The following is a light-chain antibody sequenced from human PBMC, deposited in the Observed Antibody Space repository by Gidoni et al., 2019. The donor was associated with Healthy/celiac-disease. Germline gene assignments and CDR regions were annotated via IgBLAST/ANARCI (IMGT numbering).Light chain of an antibody. Sequence: QSALTQPASESGSPGQSITISCTGTSSDVGSYNLVSWYQQHPGKAPKLMIYEGSKRPSGVSKRFSGSKSGNTASLTISGLQAEDEADYYCCSYAGSSTWVVGGGTKLTVL. CDR1: SSDVGSYNL. V-gene: IGLV2-23*01. CDR2: EGS. CDR3: CSYAGSSTWV. J-gene: IGLJ3*02.